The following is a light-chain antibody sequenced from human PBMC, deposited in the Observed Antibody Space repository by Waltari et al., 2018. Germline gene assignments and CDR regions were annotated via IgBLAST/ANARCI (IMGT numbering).Light chain of an antibody. CDR3: QKYGTLPAT. CDR1: QSVSRT. V-gene: IGKV3-20*01. Sequence: EIVLTQSPGTMSLSPGERATLSCRARQSVSRTLAWYQQKPGQAPRLLIYDASIRATGIPDRFSGRGSGTDFSLIISRLEPEDFAVYYCQKYGTLPATFGQGTKVEIK. J-gene: IGKJ1*01. CDR2: DAS.